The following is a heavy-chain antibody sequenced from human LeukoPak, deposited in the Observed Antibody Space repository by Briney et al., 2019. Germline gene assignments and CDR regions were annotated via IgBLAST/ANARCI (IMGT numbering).Heavy chain of an antibody. CDR1: GGTFSSYA. CDR2: MNPNSGNT. V-gene: IGHV1-8*02. J-gene: IGHJ5*02. Sequence: ASVKVSCKASGGTFSSYAISWVRQAPGQGLEWMGWMNPNSGNTGYAQKFQGRVTMTRNTSISTAYMELSSLRSEDTAVYYCARGKAHYYDSSGPNWFDPWGQGTLVTVSS. D-gene: IGHD3-22*01. CDR3: ARGKAHYYDSSGPNWFDP.